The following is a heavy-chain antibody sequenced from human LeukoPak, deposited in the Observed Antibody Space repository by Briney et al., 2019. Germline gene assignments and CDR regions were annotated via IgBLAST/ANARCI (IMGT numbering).Heavy chain of an antibody. Sequence: SQTLSLTCAISGDSVSSNSATWTWVRQSPSRGLEWLGRTYYRSKWSSDYEPSVQSRIPINADTSNNQFSLQLDSVTPEDTAVYYCARGLVVVAATRGTSSYYYYMDVWGKGTTVTVSS. V-gene: IGHV6-1*01. CDR2: TYYRSKWSS. CDR3: ARGLVVVAATRGTSSYYYYMDV. J-gene: IGHJ6*03. CDR1: GDSVSSNSAT. D-gene: IGHD2-15*01.